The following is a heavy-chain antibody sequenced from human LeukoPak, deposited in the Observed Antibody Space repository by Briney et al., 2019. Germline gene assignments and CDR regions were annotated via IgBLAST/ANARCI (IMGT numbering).Heavy chain of an antibody. CDR3: ALVGELLENFDY. CDR1: GFTFSSYG. J-gene: IGHJ4*02. D-gene: IGHD3-10*01. CDR2: ISYDGSNK. Sequence: GGSLRLSCAASGFTFSSYGMHWVRQAPGKGLEWVAVISYDGSNKYYADSVRGRFTISRDNSKNTLYLQMNSLRAEDTAVYYCALVGELLENFDYWGQGTLVTVSS. V-gene: IGHV3-30*03.